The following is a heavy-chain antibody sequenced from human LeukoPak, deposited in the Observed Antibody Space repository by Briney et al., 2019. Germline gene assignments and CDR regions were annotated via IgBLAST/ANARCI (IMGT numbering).Heavy chain of an antibody. CDR3: ARGLGYYDFWSGYYTVEAFDI. V-gene: IGHV1-8*03. D-gene: IGHD3-3*01. Sequence: ASVKVSCKASGYTFTSYDINWVRQATGQGLEWMGWMNPNSGNTGYAQKFQGRVTITRNTSISTAYMELSSLRSEDTAVYYCARGLGYYDFWSGYYTVEAFDIWGQGTMVTVSS. CDR1: GYTFTSYD. CDR2: MNPNSGNT. J-gene: IGHJ3*02.